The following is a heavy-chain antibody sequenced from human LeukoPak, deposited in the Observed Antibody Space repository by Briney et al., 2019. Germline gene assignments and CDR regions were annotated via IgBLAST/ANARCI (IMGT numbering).Heavy chain of an antibody. CDR1: EGTFSSYA. J-gene: IGHJ3*02. CDR3: ARDGGYCSGGSCSNDAFDI. V-gene: IGHV1-69*06. D-gene: IGHD2-15*01. CDR2: IIPIFGTA. Sequence: SVKVSCKASEGTFSSYAISWVRQAPGQGLEWRGGIIPIFGTAKYAQKFQGRVTITADKSTSTAYMELSSLRSEDTAVYYCARDGGYCSGGSCSNDAFDIWGQGTMVTVSS.